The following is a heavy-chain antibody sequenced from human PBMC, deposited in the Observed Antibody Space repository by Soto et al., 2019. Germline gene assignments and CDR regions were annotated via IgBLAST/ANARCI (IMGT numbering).Heavy chain of an antibody. J-gene: IGHJ4*02. CDR3: AAEGGLPRYY. V-gene: IGHV4-30-2*01. Sequence: PSETLSLTCAVSGDSISSGGYSWSWIRQPPGKGLEWIGYIYHSGSTYYNPSLKSRVTISVDRSKNQFSLKLSSVTAADTAVYYCAAEGGLPRYYWGQGTLVTVSS. CDR1: GDSISSGGYS. D-gene: IGHD5-12*01. CDR2: IYHSGST.